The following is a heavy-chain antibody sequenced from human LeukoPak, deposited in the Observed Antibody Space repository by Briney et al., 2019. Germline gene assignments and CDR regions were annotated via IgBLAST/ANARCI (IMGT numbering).Heavy chain of an antibody. V-gene: IGHV3-23*01. CDR1: VFTFNNYV. CDR2: ISGSGGNT. J-gene: IGHJ4*02. Sequence: GGSLRLSCAASVFTFNNYVMSWVRQAPGKGLEWVSGISGSGGNTYYANSVRGRFSISRDNSKNTLFLQMNSLRAEDTALYYCAKDLPPRDSSGYAILHYFDSWGQGTLVTVSS. CDR3: AKDLPPRDSSGYAILHYFDS. D-gene: IGHD3-22*01.